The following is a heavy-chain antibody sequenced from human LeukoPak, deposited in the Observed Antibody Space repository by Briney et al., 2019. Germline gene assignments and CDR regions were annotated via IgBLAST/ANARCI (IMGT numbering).Heavy chain of an antibody. Sequence: GGSLRLSCAASGFTFSSYSMNWVRQAPGEGLEWVSSIISSSSYIYYADSVKGRFTISRDNAKNSLYLQMNSLRAEDTAVYYCARVGVTMIVVDEGYFDYWGQGTLVTVSS. D-gene: IGHD3-22*01. V-gene: IGHV3-21*01. CDR1: GFTFSSYS. CDR2: IISSSSYI. J-gene: IGHJ4*02. CDR3: ARVGVTMIVVDEGYFDY.